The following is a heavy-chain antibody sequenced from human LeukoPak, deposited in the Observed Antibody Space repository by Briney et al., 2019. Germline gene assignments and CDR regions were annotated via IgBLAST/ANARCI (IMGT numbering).Heavy chain of an antibody. Sequence: ASVKVSCKDSVYTFTSYGISCVRQAPGQRLEWMGWISAYNGNTNYAQKLQGRVTMTTDTSTSTPYMELRSLRSDDSAVYYCAREGTLGGRPADYEYYYYYGMDVWGQGTTVTVSS. D-gene: IGHD4/OR15-4a*01. CDR2: ISAYNGNT. CDR3: AREGTLGGRPADYEYYYYYGMDV. CDR1: VYTFTSYG. J-gene: IGHJ6*02. V-gene: IGHV1-18*01.